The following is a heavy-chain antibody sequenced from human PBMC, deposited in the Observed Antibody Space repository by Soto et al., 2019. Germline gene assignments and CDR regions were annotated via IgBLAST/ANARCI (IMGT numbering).Heavy chain of an antibody. CDR1: GDTIIRYY. J-gene: IGHJ5*02. Sequence: PSETLSVTCTVSGDTIIRYYWSWIRQSPGKGLEWIGYIYYSGETNYNPSVKSRVTISVDTSKNQFSLKLSSVTAADTAVYYCARRVAVAGTGSWWFDPWGQGTLVTVSS. CDR2: IYYSGET. CDR3: ARRVAVAGTGSWWFDP. V-gene: IGHV4-59*08. D-gene: IGHD6-19*01.